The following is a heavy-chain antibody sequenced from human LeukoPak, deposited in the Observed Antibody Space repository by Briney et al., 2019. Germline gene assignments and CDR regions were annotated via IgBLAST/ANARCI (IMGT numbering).Heavy chain of an antibody. Sequence: GESLQISSKGSGYSFTSYWIAWGRRMPGKGRGWMGIIYPGDSDTRYSPSFQGQVTISADKSISTAYLQWSSLKASDTAMYYCARGDSSGWPDYWGQGTLVTVSS. CDR2: IYPGDSDT. V-gene: IGHV5-51*01. J-gene: IGHJ4*02. CDR3: ARGDSSGWPDY. CDR1: GYSFTSYW. D-gene: IGHD6-19*01.